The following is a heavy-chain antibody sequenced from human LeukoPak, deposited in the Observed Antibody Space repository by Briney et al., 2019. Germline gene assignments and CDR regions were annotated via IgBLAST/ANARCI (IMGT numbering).Heavy chain of an antibody. J-gene: IGHJ4*02. CDR2: INPNSGGT. CDR3: ARERGSKNYLFQSFDY. D-gene: IGHD3-16*01. V-gene: IGHV1-2*02. CDR1: GYTFTGYY. Sequence: ASVKVSCKASGYTFTGYYMHWVRQAPGQGLEWMGWINPNSGGTNYAQKFQGRVTMTRDTSISTAYMELNSLRAEDTAVYYCARERGSKNYLFQSFDYWGQGTLVTVSS.